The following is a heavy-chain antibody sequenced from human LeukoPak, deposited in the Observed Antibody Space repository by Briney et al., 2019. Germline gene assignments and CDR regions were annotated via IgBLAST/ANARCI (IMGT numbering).Heavy chain of an antibody. CDR2: ISYDESDK. D-gene: IGHD3-10*01. V-gene: IGHV3-30*04. J-gene: IGHJ2*01. CDR1: GFTFSSYA. CDR3: ARENYYNSGSFSYWYFDL. Sequence: PGGSLRLSCAASGFTFSSYAMHWVRQAPGKGLEWVALISYDESDKYYADSVKGRFTISRDNAKNSLYLQMNSLRAEDSAVYFCARENYYNSGSFSYWYFDLWGRGTLVTVSS.